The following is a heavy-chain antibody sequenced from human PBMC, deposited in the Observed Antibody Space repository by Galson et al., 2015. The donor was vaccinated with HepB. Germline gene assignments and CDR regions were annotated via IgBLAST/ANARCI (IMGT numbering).Heavy chain of an antibody. Sequence: SVKVSCKASGYTFTSYAMHWVRQAPGQRLEWMGWINAGNGNTKYSQEFQGRVTITRDTSASTAYMELSSLRSEDTAVYYCASGSIVGATSFFDYWGQGTLVTVSS. D-gene: IGHD1-26*01. J-gene: IGHJ4*02. V-gene: IGHV1-3*01. CDR1: GYTFTSYA. CDR2: INAGNGNT. CDR3: ASGSIVGATSFFDY.